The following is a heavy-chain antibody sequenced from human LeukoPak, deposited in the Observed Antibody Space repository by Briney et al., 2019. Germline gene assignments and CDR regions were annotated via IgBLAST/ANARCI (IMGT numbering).Heavy chain of an antibody. CDR1: GYTFTGYY. V-gene: IGHV1-2*02. D-gene: IGHD6-13*01. CDR3: ARDGTYSSSWY. CDR2: INPNSGGT. Sequence: ASVKVSCKASGYTFTGYYMHWMRQAPGQGLEWMGWINPNSGGTNYAQEFQGRVTMTRDTSISTAYMELSRLRSDDTAVYYCARDGTYSSSWYWGQGTLVTVSS. J-gene: IGHJ4*02.